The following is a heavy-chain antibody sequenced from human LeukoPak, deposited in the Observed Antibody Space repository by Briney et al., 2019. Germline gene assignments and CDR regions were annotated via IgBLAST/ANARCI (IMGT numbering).Heavy chain of an antibody. CDR1: GFXVSNNY. CDR3: ASDSYSPEHFQH. Sequence: PGGSLRLSCEASGFXVSNNYISWVRQAPGKGLEWVSVIYSGGSTFYADSVKGRFTISRDNSKNTLYLQTNSLRAEDTAVYYCASDSYSPEHFQHWGQGTLVTVSS. J-gene: IGHJ1*01. D-gene: IGHD2-15*01. CDR2: IYSGGST. V-gene: IGHV3-66*01.